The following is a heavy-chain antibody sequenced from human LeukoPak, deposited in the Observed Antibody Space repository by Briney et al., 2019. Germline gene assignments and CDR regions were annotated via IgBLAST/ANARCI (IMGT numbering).Heavy chain of an antibody. CDR2: INPNSGGT. CDR1: GYTFTSYD. CDR3: GKSRTTSSASVDY. Sequence: ASVKVSCKASGYTFTSYDINWVRQATGQGLEWMGWINPNSGGTNYAQKFQGWVTMTRDTSISTAYMELSRLRSDDTAVYYCGKSRTTSSASVDYWGQGTLVTVSS. V-gene: IGHV1-2*04. D-gene: IGHD3-22*01. J-gene: IGHJ4*02.